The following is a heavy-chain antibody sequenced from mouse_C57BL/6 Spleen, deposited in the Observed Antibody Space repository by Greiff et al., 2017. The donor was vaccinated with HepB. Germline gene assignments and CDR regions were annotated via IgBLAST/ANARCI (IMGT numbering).Heavy chain of an antibody. J-gene: IGHJ3*01. CDR3: ARGLYYGSSPWFAY. Sequence: EVQLQQSGPELVKPGASVKISCKASGYTFTDYYMNWVKQSHGKSLQWIGDINPNNGGTSYNQKFKGKATLTVDKSSSTAYMELRSLTSEDSAVYYCARGLYYGSSPWFAYWGQGTLVTVSA. CDR1: GYTFTDYY. V-gene: IGHV1-26*01. D-gene: IGHD1-1*01. CDR2: INPNNGGT.